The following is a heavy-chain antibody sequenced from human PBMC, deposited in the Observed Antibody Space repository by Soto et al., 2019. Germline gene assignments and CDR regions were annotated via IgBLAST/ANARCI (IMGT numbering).Heavy chain of an antibody. D-gene: IGHD6-13*01. J-gene: IGHJ1*01. CDR1: GFTFDEYA. V-gene: IGHV3-9*01. CDR2: INWNSGSI. CDR3: VKDESINWYSGHFRH. Sequence: EVQLVESGGGLVQPGRSLRLSCAASGFTFDEYAMHWVRQVPGKGLEWVSGINWNSGSIGYADSVKGRFAISTDNAKNSLQLQMNSLRAEDTAFYYCVKDESINWYSGHFRHWGQGTLVTVSS.